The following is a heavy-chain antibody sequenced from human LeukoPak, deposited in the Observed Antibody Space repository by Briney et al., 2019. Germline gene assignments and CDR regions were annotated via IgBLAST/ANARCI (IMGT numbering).Heavy chain of an antibody. CDR2: ISDSGDAT. CDR3: AKERGHSQPFDY. J-gene: IGHJ4*02. CDR1: GSIFSYYG. D-gene: IGHD4-23*01. Sequence: GGSRRLSCEVPGSIFSYYGINWVRQAPGKGLGWVSAISDSGDATYYADSVKGRFTISRDNSKSTLYLQMNNLRAEDTALYYCAKERGHSQPFDYWGQGTLVTVSS. V-gene: IGHV3-23*01.